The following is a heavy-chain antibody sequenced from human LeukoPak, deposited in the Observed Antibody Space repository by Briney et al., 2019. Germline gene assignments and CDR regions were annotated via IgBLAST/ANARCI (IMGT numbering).Heavy chain of an antibody. Sequence: SETLSLTCAVYGGSFSGYYWSWIRQPPGKGLEWIGEINHSGSTNYNPSLKSRVTISVDTSKNQFSLKLSSVTAADTAVYYCARGQLLRYFDWPLISPFDPWGQGTLVTVSS. V-gene: IGHV4-34*01. CDR1: GGSFSGYY. D-gene: IGHD3-9*01. CDR3: ARGQLLRYFDWPLISPFDP. J-gene: IGHJ5*02. CDR2: INHSGST.